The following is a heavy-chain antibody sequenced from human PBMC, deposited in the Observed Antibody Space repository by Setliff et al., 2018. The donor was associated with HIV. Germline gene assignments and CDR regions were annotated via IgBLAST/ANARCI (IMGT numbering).Heavy chain of an antibody. CDR3: AGGPGTTSIDY. CDR2: INHSGST. Sequence: PSETLSLTCAVYGGSFSGYYWSSIRQPPGKGLEWIGEINHSGSTNYNMSLWSRVTISLDASRNQFSLELISVTAADTAVYYCAGGPGTTSIDYWAQGTLVTVSS. J-gene: IGHJ4*02. CDR1: GGSFSGYY. V-gene: IGHV4-34*01. D-gene: IGHD1-26*01.